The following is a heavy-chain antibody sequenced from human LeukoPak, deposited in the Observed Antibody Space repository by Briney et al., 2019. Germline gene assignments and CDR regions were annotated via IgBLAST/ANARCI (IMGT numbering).Heavy chain of an antibody. CDR1: GYTFTSYA. J-gene: IGHJ3*02. V-gene: IGHV1-3*01. D-gene: IGHD1-26*01. CDR3: ARGDSGSHHAFDI. CDR2: INAGNGNT. Sequence: ASVNVSCKASGYTFTSYAMHWVRQAPGQRLEWMGWINAGNGNTKYSQKFQGRVTITRDTSASTAYMELSSLRSEDTAVYYCARGDSGSHHAFDIWGQGTMVTVSS.